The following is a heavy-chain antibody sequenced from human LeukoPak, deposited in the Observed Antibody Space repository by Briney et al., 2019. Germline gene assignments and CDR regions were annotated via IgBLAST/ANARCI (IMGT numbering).Heavy chain of an antibody. CDR1: GLSITNKA. J-gene: IGHJ3*01. CDR2: ISGRTGRP. CDR3: AIERGAGYFHDAFDF. Sequence: PGGSLRLSCAVSGLSITNKAMSWVRHGPGKGLEWVSGISGRTGRPYYADSVKGRFTISRDSSQSTLNLEMNSLRVEDTALYYWAIERGAGYFHDAFDFWGQGTMVTVSS. D-gene: IGHD3-9*01. V-gene: IGHV3-23*01.